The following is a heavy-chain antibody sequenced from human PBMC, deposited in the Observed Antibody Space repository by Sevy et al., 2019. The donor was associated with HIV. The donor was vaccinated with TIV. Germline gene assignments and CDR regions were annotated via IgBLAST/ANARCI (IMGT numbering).Heavy chain of an antibody. J-gene: IGHJ4*02. D-gene: IGHD6-13*01. CDR3: ARGGPNQQQLDYFDS. V-gene: IGHV4-59*01. CDR1: GISISNYY. CDR2: IYYTGSS. Sequence: SETLSLICTVSGISISNYYWTWIRQPPGKGLEWIGYIYYTGSSDSNPSLKSRVTTSVDTSKNQFSLKLSSVTAADTAIYYCARGGPNQQQLDYFDSWGQGILVTVSS.